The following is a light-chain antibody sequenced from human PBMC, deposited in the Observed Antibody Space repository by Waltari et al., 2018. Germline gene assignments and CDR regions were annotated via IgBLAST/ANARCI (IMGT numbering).Light chain of an antibody. CDR3: AAWDDSLSGL. J-gene: IGLJ2*01. Sequence: QSVLTQPPSASGTPGQRLTISCSGSSSNIGSNYVYWYQQLPGTAPKLLTCEKKQRPPGVPDRFSGSKSGTSASLAISGLRSEDEADYYCAAWDDSLSGLFGGGTKLTVL. CDR2: EKK. CDR1: SSNIGSNY. V-gene: IGLV1-47*01.